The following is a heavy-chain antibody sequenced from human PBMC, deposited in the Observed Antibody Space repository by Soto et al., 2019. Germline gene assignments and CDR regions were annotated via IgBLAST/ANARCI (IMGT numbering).Heavy chain of an antibody. V-gene: IGHV4-34*01. CDR3: NAYGYDTSTYGAGY. J-gene: IGHJ4*02. Sequence: SETLSLTCAVYGGSFSGYYWNWIRQPPGKGLEWIGEINHSGSTNYNPSLKSRVTVSVDTSKNQCSLKLTSMTAADTAVYYCNAYGYDTSTYGAGYWGQGTLVTVSS. D-gene: IGHD3-22*01. CDR2: INHSGST. CDR1: GGSFSGYY.